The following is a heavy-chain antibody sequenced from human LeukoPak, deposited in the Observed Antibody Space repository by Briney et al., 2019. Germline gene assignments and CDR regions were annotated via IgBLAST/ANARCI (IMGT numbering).Heavy chain of an antibody. CDR3: ARGWGVDY. D-gene: IGHD3-16*01. Sequence: GGSLRLSCAAPGYTLSSYLMQWVRQTPGKGLVGDTCINSDGGSTGYADAVACRFTICRDNAKNTLSLQMNSVRAEETVVYYCARGWGVDYWGQGTLVTVSS. CDR2: INSDGGST. CDR1: GYTLSSYL. J-gene: IGHJ4*01. V-gene: IGHV3-74*01.